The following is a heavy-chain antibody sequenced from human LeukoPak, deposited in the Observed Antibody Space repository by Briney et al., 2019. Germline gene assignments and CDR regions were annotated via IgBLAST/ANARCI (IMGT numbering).Heavy chain of an antibody. CDR2: ISSSSSTI. D-gene: IGHD4-17*01. J-gene: IGHJ1*01. V-gene: IGHV3-48*01. CDR1: GFTFSSYS. CDR3: ARDPTVTTGPEYFQH. Sequence: GGSLRLSCAASGFTFSSYSMDWVRQAPGKGLEWVSYISSSSSTIYYADSVKGRFTISRDNAKNSLYLQMNSLRAEDTAVYYCARDPTVTTGPEYFQHWGQGTLVTVSS.